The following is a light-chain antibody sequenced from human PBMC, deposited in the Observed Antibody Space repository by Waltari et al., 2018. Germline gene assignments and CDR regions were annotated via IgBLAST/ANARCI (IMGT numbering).Light chain of an antibody. CDR2: RRD. CDR3: AAWDDSLNGHWV. J-gene: IGLJ3*02. V-gene: IGLV1-44*01. Sequence: QSVLTQPPSASGPPGQRVTISCSGSTSTIGSNLVNWYQQLPGKAPKLLIYRRDQRPSGVPDRFSGSKSGTSASLAISGLQSEDEADYYCAAWDDSLNGHWVFGGGTKVTVL. CDR1: TSTIGSNL.